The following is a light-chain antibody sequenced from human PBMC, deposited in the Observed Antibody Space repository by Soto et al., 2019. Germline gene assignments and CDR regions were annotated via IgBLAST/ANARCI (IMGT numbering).Light chain of an antibody. J-gene: IGKJ5*01. CDR3: NHRRNSIT. CDR1: QSIGSY. V-gene: IGKV3-11*01. Sequence: EIVLTQSPVTLSLSLGERVTLSCRASQSIGSYLGWLQQKPGQAPRLLIYDASKRATGIPGRFSGSGSGTDFTLTISSLEPEDFAVYYCNHRRNSITFGQGTRLEIK. CDR2: DAS.